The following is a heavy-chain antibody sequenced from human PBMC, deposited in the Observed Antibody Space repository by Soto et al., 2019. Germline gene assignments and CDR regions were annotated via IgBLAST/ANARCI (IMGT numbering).Heavy chain of an antibody. CDR2: IVVGSGNT. Sequence: GASLKVSCKASGFTFTSSAVRWVRQARGQRLEWIGWIVVGSGNTNYAQKFQERVTITRDMSTSTAYMELSSLRSEDTAVYYCAVDGDSTGYEHAYWGQGTLVTVSS. CDR3: AVDGDSTGYEHAY. D-gene: IGHD3-22*01. CDR1: GFTFTSSA. J-gene: IGHJ4*02. V-gene: IGHV1-58*01.